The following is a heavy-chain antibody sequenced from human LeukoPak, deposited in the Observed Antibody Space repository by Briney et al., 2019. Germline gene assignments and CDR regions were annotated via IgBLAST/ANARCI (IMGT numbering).Heavy chain of an antibody. V-gene: IGHV1-58*01. CDR3: AAEGRPTVVTFRKGAVDL. Sequence: ASVKVSCKASGFTXTSSAVQWVRQARGQRLEWIGWSVFGSGNTNYAQKFQERVTITRDMSTSTVYMELSSLRSEDTAVYYCAAEGRPTVVTFRKGAVDLWGQGTMVTVSS. J-gene: IGHJ3*01. CDR1: GFTXTSSA. CDR2: SVFGSGNT. D-gene: IGHD4-23*01.